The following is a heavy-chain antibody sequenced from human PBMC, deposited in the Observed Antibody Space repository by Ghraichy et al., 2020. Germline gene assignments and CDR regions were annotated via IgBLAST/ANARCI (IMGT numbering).Heavy chain of an antibody. CDR1: GFTLRSYD. CDR2: LTESGGGT. J-gene: IGHJ4*02. Sequence: LSLTCAASGFTLRSYDVTWVRQAPGKGLEWVSGLTESGGGTVYADSVKGRFTISRDNSKNTLYLQMNSLRAEDTALYFCVKGTENYYFAYWGQGSLVTVSS. CDR3: VKGTENYYFAY. V-gene: IGHV3-23*01.